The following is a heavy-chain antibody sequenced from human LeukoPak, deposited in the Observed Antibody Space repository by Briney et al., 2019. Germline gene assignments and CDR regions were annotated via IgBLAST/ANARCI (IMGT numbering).Heavy chain of an antibody. CDR1: GYSISRTYF. D-gene: IGHD6-19*01. CDR3: VRHAKVYSSGWGQAFDP. CDR2: IHDTGST. V-gene: IGHV4-38-2*01. Sequence: SETLSLTCAVSGYSISRTYFWAWIRQPPGKGLEWIASIHDTGSTYYNTSLKSRAPVSVDTPKNQLSLKLKSVTAADTAVYYSVRHAKVYSSGWGQAFDPWGQGTLVTVSS. J-gene: IGHJ5*02.